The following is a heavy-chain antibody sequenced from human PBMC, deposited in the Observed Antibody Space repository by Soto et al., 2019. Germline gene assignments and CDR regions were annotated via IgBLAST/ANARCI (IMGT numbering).Heavy chain of an antibody. V-gene: IGHV2-5*02. CDR3: AHIRYGYGSGLIDY. CDR1: GFSLSTSGVG. Sequence: QITLKESGPTLVKPTQTLTLTCTFSGFSLSTSGVGVGWIRQPPGKALEWLALIYWDDDKRYSPSLKSRLTLTKDTSKNQVVLTMTNMDPVDTATYYCAHIRYGYGSGLIDYWGQGTLVTVSS. CDR2: IYWDDDK. D-gene: IGHD5-18*01. J-gene: IGHJ4*02.